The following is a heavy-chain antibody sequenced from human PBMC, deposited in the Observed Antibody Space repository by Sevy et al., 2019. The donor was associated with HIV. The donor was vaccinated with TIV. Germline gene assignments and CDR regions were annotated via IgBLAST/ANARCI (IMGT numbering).Heavy chain of an antibody. J-gene: IGHJ4*01. CDR2: ISYEGTEP. D-gene: IGHD1-26*01. CDR1: GFAFSTHA. CDR3: ARDGGYSIKWYPLY. Sequence: GGSLRLSCAASGFAFSTHAMHWVRQAPGKGLEWVAVISYEGTEPFYAASVEGRFTISRDNSKNMLSLQINSLRPEDTAVYYCARDGGYSIKWYPLYWGHGTLVTVSS. V-gene: IGHV3-30*04.